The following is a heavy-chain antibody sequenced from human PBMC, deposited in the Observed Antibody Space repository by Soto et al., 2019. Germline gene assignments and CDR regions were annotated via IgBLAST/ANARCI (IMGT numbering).Heavy chain of an antibody. CDR3: AKVPSLWFGESIYFDY. J-gene: IGHJ4*02. V-gene: IGHV3-30*18. Sequence: GGSLRLSCAASGFTFSSYGMHWVRQAPGKGLEWVAVISYDGSNKYYADSVKGRFTISRDNSKNTLYLQMNSLRAEDTAVYYCAKVPSLWFGESIYFDYWGQGTLVTVSS. D-gene: IGHD3-10*01. CDR1: GFTFSSYG. CDR2: ISYDGSNK.